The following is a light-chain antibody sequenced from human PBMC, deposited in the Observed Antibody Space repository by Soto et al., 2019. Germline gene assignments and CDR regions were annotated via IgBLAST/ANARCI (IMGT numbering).Light chain of an antibody. Sequence: QPVLTQSPSAXXXXXXXXXXTCTLSSGHSSYAIAWHQQQPEKGPRYLMKLNSDGSHSKGDGIPDRFSGSSSGAERYLTISSLQSEDEADYYCQTWGTGIPWVFGGGTQLTVL. CDR3: QTWGTGIPWV. V-gene: IGLV4-69*01. CDR2: LNSDGSH. CDR1: SGHSSYA. J-gene: IGLJ3*02.